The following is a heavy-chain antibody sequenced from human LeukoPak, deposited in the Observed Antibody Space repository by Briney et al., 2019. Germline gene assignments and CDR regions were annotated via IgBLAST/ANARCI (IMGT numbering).Heavy chain of an antibody. CDR3: ARDGGVAVAVTFYFDY. J-gene: IGHJ4*02. D-gene: IGHD6-19*01. Sequence: QPGGSLRLSCAASGFTFSSYAMHWVRQAPGKGLEWVAVISYDGSNKYYADSVKGRFTISRDNPKNTLYLQMNSLRAEDTAVYYCARDGGVAVAVTFYFDYWGQGTLVTVSS. V-gene: IGHV3-30-3*01. CDR2: ISYDGSNK. CDR1: GFTFSSYA.